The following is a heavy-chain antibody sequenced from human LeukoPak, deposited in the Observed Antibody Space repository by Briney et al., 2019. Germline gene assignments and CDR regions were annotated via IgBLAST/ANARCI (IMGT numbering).Heavy chain of an antibody. CDR1: GYTFTSYG. J-gene: IGHJ4*02. CDR3: AREAVAGTFFDY. D-gene: IGHD6-19*01. Sequence: GASVRVSCKSSGYTFTSYGITWVRQAPGQGLEWMGSISAYNGDTNYAQKLQGRVTMTTDKSTSTAYMELRSLRSDDTAVYYCAREAVAGTFFDYWGQGTLVTVSS. CDR2: ISAYNGDT. V-gene: IGHV1-18*01.